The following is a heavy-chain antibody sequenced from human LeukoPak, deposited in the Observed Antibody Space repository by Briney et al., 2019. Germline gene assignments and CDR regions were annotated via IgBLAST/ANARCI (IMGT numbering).Heavy chain of an antibody. CDR1: GGSISVYY. J-gene: IGHJ4*02. V-gene: IGHV4-59*08. CDR2: IYYVGST. Sequence: SGTLSLTCTVSGGSISVYYWNWLRQPPGKGLEWIGYIYYVGSTNYNPSLKSRVTISLDTSKNQFSLKLSSVTAADTAVYYCARQTGYGLVSFDFWGQGTLVTVSS. CDR3: ARQTGYGLVSFDF. D-gene: IGHD3-10*01.